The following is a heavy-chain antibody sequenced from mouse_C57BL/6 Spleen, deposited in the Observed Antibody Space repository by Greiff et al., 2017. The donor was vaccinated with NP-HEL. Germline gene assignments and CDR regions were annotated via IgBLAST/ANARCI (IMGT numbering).Heavy chain of an antibody. J-gene: IGHJ2*01. CDR1: GYAFTNYL. CDR2: INPGSGGT. CDR3: ARDYFDY. Sequence: QVQLQQSGAELVRPGTSVKVSCKASGYAFTNYLIEWVTQRPGQGLGWIGVINPGSGGTNYNEKFKGKATLTADKSSSTAYMQLSSLTSEDSAVYFCARDYFDYWGQGTTLTVSS. V-gene: IGHV1-54*01.